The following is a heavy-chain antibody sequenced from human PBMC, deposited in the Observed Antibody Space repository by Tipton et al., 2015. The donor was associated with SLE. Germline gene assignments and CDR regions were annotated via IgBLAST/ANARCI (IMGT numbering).Heavy chain of an antibody. V-gene: IGHV3-21*01. CDR3: ARDRTGYYDSSGYMDY. CDR2: ISSSSSYI. Sequence: SLRLSCAASGFTFSSYSMNWVRQAPGKGLEWVSSISSSSSYIYYADSVKGRFTISRDNAKNSLYLQMNSLRAEDTAVYYCARDRTGYYDSSGYMDYWGQGTLVTVSS. D-gene: IGHD3-22*01. CDR1: GFTFSSYS. J-gene: IGHJ4*02.